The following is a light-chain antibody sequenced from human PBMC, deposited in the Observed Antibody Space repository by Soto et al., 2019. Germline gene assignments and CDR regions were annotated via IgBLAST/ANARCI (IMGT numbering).Light chain of an antibody. J-gene: IGLJ3*02. CDR2: DNH. CDR3: ATWDGSLSVVV. V-gene: IGLV1-51*01. Sequence: QSVLTQPPSVSAAPGQRVTISCSGNSSNVGDNFVSWYQQPPEAAPKLLIYDNHKRPSGIPDRFSGSKSGTSATLGITGLETGDEADYYSATWDGSLSVVVFVGGTKLTVL. CDR1: SSNVGDNF.